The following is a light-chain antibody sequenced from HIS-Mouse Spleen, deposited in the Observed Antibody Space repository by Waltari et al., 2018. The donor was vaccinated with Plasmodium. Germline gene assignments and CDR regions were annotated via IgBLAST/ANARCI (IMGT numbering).Light chain of an antibody. Sequence: EIVLTQSPGTLSLSPGERATLSCRASQSVSSSYLAWYQQKPGQAPRLLILGASSRATGIPDRFSGSGSGTDFTLTISRLEPEDFAGYYCQQYGSSPIT. V-gene: IGKV3-20*01. CDR2: GAS. CDR1: QSVSSSY. CDR3: QQYGSSPIT. J-gene: IGKJ5*01.